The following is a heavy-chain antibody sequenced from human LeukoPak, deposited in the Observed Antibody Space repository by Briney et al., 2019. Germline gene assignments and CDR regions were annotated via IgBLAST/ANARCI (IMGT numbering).Heavy chain of an antibody. J-gene: IGHJ4*02. CDR2: IYYSGST. Sequence: SGTLSLTCGVSGGSISSYYWSWIRQPPGKGLEWIGYIYYSGSTNYNPSLKSRVTISLDTPRNQFSLKLSSVTAADTAVYYCARDCSGASCYDYWGQGTLVTVSS. CDR3: ARDCSGASCYDY. V-gene: IGHV4-59*01. D-gene: IGHD2-15*01. CDR1: GGSISSYY.